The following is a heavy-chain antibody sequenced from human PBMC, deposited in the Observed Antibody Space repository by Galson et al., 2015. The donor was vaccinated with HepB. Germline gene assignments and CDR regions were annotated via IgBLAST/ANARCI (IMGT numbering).Heavy chain of an antibody. J-gene: IGHJ6*02. CDR3: AKQVLPSPAYNNRSPIYYYYGMDV. CDR2: ISYDGNNK. D-gene: IGHD5-24*01. Sequence: SLRLSCAASGFTFRTYGIHWVRQAPGKGLEWVAVISYDGNNKYYADSVKGRFTISRDDSKNTLYLQMNSLRAEDTAVYFCAKQVLPSPAYNNRSPIYYYYGMDVWGQGTTVTVSS. V-gene: IGHV3-30*18. CDR1: GFTFRTYG.